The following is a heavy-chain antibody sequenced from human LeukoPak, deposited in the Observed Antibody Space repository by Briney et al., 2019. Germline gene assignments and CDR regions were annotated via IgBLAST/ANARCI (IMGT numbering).Heavy chain of an antibody. Sequence: SETLSLTCTVSGGSISSGGYSWSWIRQHPGKGLEWIGYIYYSGSTSYNPSLKSRITISVDTSKNQFSLKLSSVTAADTAVYYCARDTTTVTTGGFDPWGQGTLVTVSS. V-gene: IGHV4-31*03. CDR2: IYYSGST. D-gene: IGHD4-11*01. CDR1: GGSISSGGYS. CDR3: ARDTTTVTTGGFDP. J-gene: IGHJ5*02.